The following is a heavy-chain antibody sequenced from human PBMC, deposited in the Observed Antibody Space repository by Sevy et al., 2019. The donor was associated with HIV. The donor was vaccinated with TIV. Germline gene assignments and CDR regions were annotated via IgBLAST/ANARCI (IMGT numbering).Heavy chain of an antibody. CDR3: ARAVLETSTWRSDY. CDR1: GFTFSSYR. J-gene: IGHJ4*02. D-gene: IGHD1-1*01. V-gene: IGHV3-21*01. Sequence: GGCLRLSCAASGFTFSSYRMTWVRQAPGKGLEWVSCISSTSAYINYADSVKGRFTISRDNAKNLLYLQMDSLRAEDTAVYYCARAVLETSTWRSDYWGQGTLVTVSS. CDR2: ISSTSAYI.